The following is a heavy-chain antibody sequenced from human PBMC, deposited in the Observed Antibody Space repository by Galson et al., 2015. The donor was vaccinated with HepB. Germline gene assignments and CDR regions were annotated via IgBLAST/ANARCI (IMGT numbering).Heavy chain of an antibody. CDR1: GYSFRSYW. D-gene: IGHD3-22*01. J-gene: IGHJ6*02. Sequence: QSGAEVKKPGESLKISCQSFGYSFRSYWIAWVRQVPGKGLEWMGIIYPGDSDTRYSPSSQGQVTISADKSINTAYLQWSSLEASDTAMYYCARRQIYGSGFYGMDVWGQGTTVTVSS. CDR3: ARRQIYGSGFYGMDV. V-gene: IGHV5-51*01. CDR2: IYPGDSDT.